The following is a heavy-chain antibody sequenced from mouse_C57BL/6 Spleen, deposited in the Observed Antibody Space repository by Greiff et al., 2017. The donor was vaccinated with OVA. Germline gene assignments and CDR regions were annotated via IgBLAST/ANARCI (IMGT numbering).Heavy chain of an antibody. CDR1: GYAFSSSW. CDR3: ARDPWFAY. V-gene: IGHV1-82*01. CDR2: IYPGDGDT. J-gene: IGHJ3*01. Sequence: QVQLQQSGPELVKPGASVKISCKASGYAFSSSWMNWVKQRPGKGLEWIGRIYPGDGDTNYNGKFKGKATLTADKSSGTAYMQLSSLTSEDSAVYFCARDPWFAYWGQGTLVTVSA.